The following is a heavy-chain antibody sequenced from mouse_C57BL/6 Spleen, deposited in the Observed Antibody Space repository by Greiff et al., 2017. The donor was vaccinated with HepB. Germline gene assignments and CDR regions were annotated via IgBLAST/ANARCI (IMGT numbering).Heavy chain of an antibody. Sequence: VQLQQPGTELVKPGASVKLSCKASGYTFTSYWMHWVKQRPGQGLEWIGNINPSNGGTNYNEMLKSKATLTVDKSSSTAYMQLSSLTSEDSAVYYCARSKGDYYYGSSPFAYWGQGTLVTVSA. CDR3: ARSKGDYYYGSSPFAY. CDR1: GYTFTSYW. V-gene: IGHV1-53*01. D-gene: IGHD1-1*01. J-gene: IGHJ3*01. CDR2: INPSNGGT.